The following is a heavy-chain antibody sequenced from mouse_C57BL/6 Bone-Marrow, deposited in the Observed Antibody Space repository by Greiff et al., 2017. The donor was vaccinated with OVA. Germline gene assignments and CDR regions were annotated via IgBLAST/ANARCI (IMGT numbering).Heavy chain of an antibody. J-gene: IGHJ3*01. Sequence: QVQLQQPGAELVKPGASVKVSCKASGYTFTSYWMHWVKQRPGQGLEWIGRIHPSDSDTNYNQKFKGKATLTVDKSSSTAYMQLSSLTSEDSAVYYCAIALIAIYYDYDEGFAYWGQGTLVTVSA. D-gene: IGHD2-4*01. CDR2: IHPSDSDT. CDR3: AIALIAIYYDYDEGFAY. CDR1: GYTFTSYW. V-gene: IGHV1-74*01.